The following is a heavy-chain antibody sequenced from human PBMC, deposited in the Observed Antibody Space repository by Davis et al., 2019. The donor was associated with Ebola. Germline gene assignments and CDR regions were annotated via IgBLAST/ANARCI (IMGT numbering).Heavy chain of an antibody. CDR2: INHSGST. CDR1: GGSFSGYY. J-gene: IGHJ6*02. CDR3: ATGVLGVYVYYYYGMDV. Sequence: SETLSLTCAVYGGSFSGYYWSWIRQPPGKGLEWIGEINHSGSTNYNPSLKSRVTISVDTSKNQFSLKLSSVTAADTAVYYCATGVLGVYVYYYYGMDVWGQGTTVTVSS. D-gene: IGHD5/OR15-5a*01. V-gene: IGHV4-34*01.